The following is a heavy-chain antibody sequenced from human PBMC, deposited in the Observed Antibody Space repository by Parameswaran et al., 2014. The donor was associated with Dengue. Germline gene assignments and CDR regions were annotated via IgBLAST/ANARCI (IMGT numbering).Heavy chain of an antibody. J-gene: IGHJ4*02. CDR3: ARVTRGDYGDYPSDY. CDR2: ISAYNGNT. V-gene: IGHV1-18*01. D-gene: IGHD4-17*01. Sequence: SWVRQAPGQGLEWMGWISAYNGNTNYAQKLQGRVTMTTDTSTSTAYMELRSLRSDDTAVYYCARVTRGDYGDYPSDYWGQGTLVTVSS.